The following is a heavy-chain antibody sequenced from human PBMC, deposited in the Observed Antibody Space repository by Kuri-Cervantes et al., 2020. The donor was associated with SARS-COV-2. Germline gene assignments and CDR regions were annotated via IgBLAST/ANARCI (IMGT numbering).Heavy chain of an antibody. Sequence: ASVKVSCKASGYTFTGYYTHWVRQAPGQGLEWMGWINPNSGGTNYAQKFQGRVTMTRDTSISTAYMELSRLKSDDTAVYYCAREGGGAGGRNWFDPWGQGTLVTVSS. D-gene: IGHD1-26*01. V-gene: IGHV1-2*02. CDR1: GYTFTGYY. CDR2: INPNSGGT. J-gene: IGHJ5*02. CDR3: AREGGGAGGRNWFDP.